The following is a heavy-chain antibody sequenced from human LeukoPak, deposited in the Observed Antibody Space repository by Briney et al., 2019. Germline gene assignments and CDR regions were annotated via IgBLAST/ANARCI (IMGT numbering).Heavy chain of an antibody. Sequence: SETLSLTCAVYGGSFSGYYWSWIRQPPGKGLEWIGEINHSGSTNYNPSLKSRVTMSVDTSKNQFSLKLSSVTAADTAVYYCARDHRTQKFDPWGQGTLVTVSS. D-gene: IGHD1-14*01. V-gene: IGHV4-34*01. CDR3: ARDHRTQKFDP. CDR1: GGSFSGYY. J-gene: IGHJ5*02. CDR2: INHSGST.